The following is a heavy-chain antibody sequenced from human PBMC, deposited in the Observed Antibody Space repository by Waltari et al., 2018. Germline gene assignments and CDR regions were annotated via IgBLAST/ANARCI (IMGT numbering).Heavy chain of an antibody. CDR3: ARDSRGGLFFDY. CDR2: IFSDGRT. J-gene: IGHJ4*02. Sequence: EVQLVESGGGFIQSGGSLRLSCAASGFTVSSNYMSWVRQAPGKGLEWVSVIFSDGRTYYADSVKGRFTNSRDNSKNTLYLQINSLRAEDTAVYYCARDSRGGLFFDYWGQGTLVTVSS. CDR1: GFTVSSNY. V-gene: IGHV3-53*01.